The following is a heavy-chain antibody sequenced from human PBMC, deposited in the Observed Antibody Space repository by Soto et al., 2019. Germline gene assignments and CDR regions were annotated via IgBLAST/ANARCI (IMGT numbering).Heavy chain of an antibody. CDR3: ARQVVVTSYYFDY. CDR2: IHHSGNT. V-gene: IGHV4-30-2*01. Sequence: RLCRTGAVSGGFMHIGDYSWAWIRQPPGKGLEWIGYIHHSGNTYSNPALRSRLTMSVDRSKNLFSLKLSSVTATDTAIYYCARQVVVTSYYFDYWGPGTLVTVYS. CDR1: GGFMHIGDYS. J-gene: IGHJ4*02. D-gene: IGHD3-22*01.